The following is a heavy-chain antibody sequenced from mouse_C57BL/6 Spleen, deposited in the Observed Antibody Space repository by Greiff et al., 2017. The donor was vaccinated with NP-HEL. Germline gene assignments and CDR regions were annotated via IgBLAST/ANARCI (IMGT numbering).Heavy chain of an antibody. CDR2: ISNGGGST. CDR1: GYTFSDYY. V-gene: IGHV5-12*01. D-gene: IGHD2-5*01. CDR3: ARHDYSNCYAMDY. J-gene: IGHJ4*01. Sequence: EVQGVESGGGLVQPGGSLKLSCAASGYTFSDYYMYWVRQTPEQRLEWVAYISNGGGSTYYPDTVQGRFTISRDNAKNTLYLQMSRLKSADTAMYYCARHDYSNCYAMDYWGQGTSVTVSS.